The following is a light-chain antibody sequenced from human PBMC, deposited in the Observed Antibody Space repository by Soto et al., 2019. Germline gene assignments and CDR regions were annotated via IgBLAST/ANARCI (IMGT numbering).Light chain of an antibody. CDR1: QSVDIS. Sequence: EIVLTQSPATLSVSPGERVILSCRASQSVDISLAWYQQKPGQAPRLLIYLTSNRAAGIPARFSGSGSETDFTLTISDVEPEDFAVYYCHQRQSWPRTFGQGTKVDIK. J-gene: IGKJ1*01. CDR3: HQRQSWPRT. V-gene: IGKV3-11*01. CDR2: LTS.